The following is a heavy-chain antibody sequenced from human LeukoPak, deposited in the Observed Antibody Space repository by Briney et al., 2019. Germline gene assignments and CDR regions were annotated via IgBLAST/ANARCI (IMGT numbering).Heavy chain of an antibody. CDR2: ISNNGGST. CDR3: ARTSIAARVADY. CDR1: GFTFSRYS. V-gene: IGHV3-64*01. Sequence: GGSLRLSCAASGFTFSRYSMHWVRQAPGKGLEYVSAISNNGGSTYYAKSVKGRFTISRDNSKNTLYLQMGSLRAEDMAVYYCARTSIAARVADYWGQGTLVTVSS. D-gene: IGHD6-6*01. J-gene: IGHJ4*02.